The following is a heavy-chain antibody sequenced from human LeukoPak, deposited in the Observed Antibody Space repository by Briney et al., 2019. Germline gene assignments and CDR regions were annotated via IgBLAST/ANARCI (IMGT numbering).Heavy chain of an antibody. D-gene: IGHD3-3*01. CDR3: ARRQVGVLRFLEWSFDY. CDR1: GYSFATYW. J-gene: IGHJ4*02. CDR2: IYPGDSDT. Sequence: GESLKISCKGSGYSFATYWIAWVRQMPGKGLEWMGIIYPGDSDTRYSPSFQGQVTISADKSISTAYLQWSSLKASDTAMYYCARRQVGVLRFLEWSFDYWGQGTLVTVSS. V-gene: IGHV5-51*01.